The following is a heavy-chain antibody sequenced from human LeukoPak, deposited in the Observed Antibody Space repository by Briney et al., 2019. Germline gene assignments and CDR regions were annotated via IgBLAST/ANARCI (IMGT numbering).Heavy chain of an antibody. CDR3: ARDRNVVVVAATEFDY. D-gene: IGHD2-15*01. V-gene: IGHV3-30*04. CDR1: GFTFSSYA. J-gene: IGHJ4*02. CDR2: ISYDGGNK. Sequence: GGSLRLSCAASGFTFSSYAMHWVRQAPGKGLEWVAVISYDGGNKYYADSVKGRFTISRDNSKNTLYLQMNSLRAEDTAVYYCARDRNVVVVAATEFDYWGQGTLVTVSS.